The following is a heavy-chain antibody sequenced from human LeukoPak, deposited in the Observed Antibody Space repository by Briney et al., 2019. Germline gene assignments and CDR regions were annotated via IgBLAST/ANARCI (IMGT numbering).Heavy chain of an antibody. Sequence: NPSETLSLTCTVSRGSISSYYWSWIRQPPGKGLEWIGYVYYSGNTNYNPSLKSRVTTSVDTSKNQFSLKLSPVTAADTAVYYCARVMAYCGSDCYSSRSNFDYWGQGTLVTVSS. V-gene: IGHV4-59*01. D-gene: IGHD2-21*02. J-gene: IGHJ4*02. CDR3: ARVMAYCGSDCYSSRSNFDY. CDR2: VYYSGNT. CDR1: RGSISSYY.